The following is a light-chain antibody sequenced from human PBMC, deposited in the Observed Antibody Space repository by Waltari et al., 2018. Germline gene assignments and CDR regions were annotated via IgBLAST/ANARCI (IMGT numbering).Light chain of an antibody. J-gene: IGKJ1*01. CDR2: DAS. CDR1: QSISTD. Sequence: EIVLTQSPDTLSLSPGVRAPLPCRASQSISTDLAWYQHKPGQAPRLLIFDASNRATGIPARFSGSGSGTDFTLTISTLEPEDSAVYYCQQRRSWPRTFGQGTKVEIK. CDR3: QQRRSWPRT. V-gene: IGKV3-11*01.